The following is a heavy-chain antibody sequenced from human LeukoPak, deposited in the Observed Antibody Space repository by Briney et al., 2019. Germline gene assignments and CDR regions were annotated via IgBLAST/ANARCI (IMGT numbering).Heavy chain of an antibody. V-gene: IGHV1-69*04. J-gene: IGHJ6*02. CDR3: ARTSGLLEYYYDSGGRPGGMDV. D-gene: IGHD3-22*01. CDR1: GYTFTSCG. Sequence: SVKVSCKASGYTFTSCGISWVRQAPGQGLEWMGRIIPILGIANYAQKFQGRVTITADKSTSTAYMELSSLRSEDTAVYYCARTSGLLEYYYDSGGRPGGMDVWGQGTTVTVSS. CDR2: IIPILGIA.